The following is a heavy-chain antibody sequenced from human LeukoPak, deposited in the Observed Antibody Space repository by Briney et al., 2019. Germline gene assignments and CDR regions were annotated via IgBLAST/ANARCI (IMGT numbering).Heavy chain of an antibody. CDR2: FDPEDGET. D-gene: IGHD6-13*01. V-gene: IGHV1-24*01. CDR1: GYTLTELS. Sequence: GASVKVSCKVSGYTLTELSMHWVRQAPGKGLEWMGGFDPEDGETIYAQKFQGRVTMAEDTSTDTAYMELSSLRSEDTAVYYCATGRSSSWYGAREAFDYWGQGTLVTVSS. CDR3: ATGRSSSWYGAREAFDY. J-gene: IGHJ4*02.